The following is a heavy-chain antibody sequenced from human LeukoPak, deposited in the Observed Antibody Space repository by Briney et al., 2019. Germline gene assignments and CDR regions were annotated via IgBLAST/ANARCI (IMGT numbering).Heavy chain of an antibody. J-gene: IGHJ4*02. CDR3: ATADSGSYSVLGFDY. D-gene: IGHD1-26*01. CDR1: GYTLTELS. CDR2: FDPEDGET. V-gene: IGHV1-24*01. Sequence: ASVKVSCKVSGYTLTELSMHWVRQAPGKGLEWMGGFDPEDGETIYAQKFQGRVTMTEDTSTDTAYMELSSLRSEDTAVYYCATADSGSYSVLGFDYWGQGTLVTVSS.